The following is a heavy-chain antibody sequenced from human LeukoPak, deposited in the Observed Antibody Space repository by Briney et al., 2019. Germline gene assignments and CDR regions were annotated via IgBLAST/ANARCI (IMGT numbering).Heavy chain of an antibody. V-gene: IGHV4-31*03. D-gene: IGHD5-18*01. Sequence: SETLSLTCTVSGGSISSGGYYWSRIRQHPGKGLEWIGYIYYSGSTYYNPSLKSRVTIPVDTSKSQFSLKLSSVTAADTAVYYCARRLWSRGLFDYWGQGTLVTVSS. CDR3: ARRLWSRGLFDY. CDR2: IYYSGST. CDR1: GGSISSGGYY. J-gene: IGHJ4*02.